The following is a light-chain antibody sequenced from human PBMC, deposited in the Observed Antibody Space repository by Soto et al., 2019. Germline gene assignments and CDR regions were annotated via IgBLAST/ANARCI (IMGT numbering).Light chain of an antibody. J-gene: IGKJ3*01. CDR3: QQYGSSPFT. Sequence: EIVLTQSPGTLSLSPGERATLSCRASQSVSRSYLAWYQQKPGQAPRLLIYGASSRATGIPDRFSGSGSGTDFTLTISILEPEDFAVYYCQQYGSSPFTFGPGTKVDIK. V-gene: IGKV3-20*01. CDR1: QSVSRSY. CDR2: GAS.